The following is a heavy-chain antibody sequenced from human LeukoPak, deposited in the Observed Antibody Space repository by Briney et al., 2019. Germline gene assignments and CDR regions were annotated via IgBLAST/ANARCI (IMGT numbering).Heavy chain of an antibody. J-gene: IGHJ6*03. CDR1: GGSFSGYY. CDR3: ARVRRGILSCTNGVCYSMRGYYYYYMDV. V-gene: IGHV4-34*01. CDR2: INHSGST. Sequence: SETLSLTCAVYGGSFSGYYWSWIRQPPGKGLEWIGEINHSGSTNYNPSLKSRVTISVDTSKNQFSLKLSSVTAADTAVYYCARVRRGILSCTNGVCYSMRGYYYYYMDVWGKGTTVTVSS. D-gene: IGHD2-8*01.